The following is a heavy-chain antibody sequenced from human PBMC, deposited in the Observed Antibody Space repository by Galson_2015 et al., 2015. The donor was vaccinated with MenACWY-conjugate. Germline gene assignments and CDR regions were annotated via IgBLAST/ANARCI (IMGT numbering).Heavy chain of an antibody. J-gene: IGHJ3*02. CDR3: ARDHLDYYDTSGHDAFDM. V-gene: IGHV3-30*02. Sequence: SLRLSCAASGLIFSRVGMNWVRQAPGKGLEWVSSIRHDGINEYYGDSVQGRFTVSRDTSKNLASMNMNDLRGDDTAVYYCARDHLDYYDTSGHDAFDMWGQGTMVTVSS. D-gene: IGHD3-22*01. CDR2: IRHDGINE. CDR1: GLIFSRVG.